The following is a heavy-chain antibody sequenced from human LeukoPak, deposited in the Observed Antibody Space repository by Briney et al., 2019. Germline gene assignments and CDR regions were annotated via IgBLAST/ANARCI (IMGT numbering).Heavy chain of an antibody. V-gene: IGHV1-2*02. CDR3: ARAQQWLGGWFDP. CDR1: GYTFTGNY. D-gene: IGHD6-19*01. CDR2: INPNSGGT. Sequence: ASVKVSCKASGYTFTGNYMHWVRQAPGQGLEWMGWINPNSGGTNYAQKFQGRVTMTRDTSISTAYMELSRLRSDDTAVYYCARAQQWLGGWFDPWGQGTLVTVSS. J-gene: IGHJ5*02.